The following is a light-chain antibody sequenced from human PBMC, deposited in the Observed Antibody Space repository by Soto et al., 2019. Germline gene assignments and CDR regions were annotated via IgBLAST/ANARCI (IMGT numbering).Light chain of an antibody. J-gene: IGKJ1*01. CDR2: AAS. Sequence: IQMTHAPSSLSASVGDRVTITFRASQNISTFLNWYQQKPGKAPKLLIYAASSLQSGVPSRFSGSGSGTDFTLTISGLQPDDFATYYCQQYNIHWTFGQGTKVDIK. V-gene: IGKV1-39*01. CDR1: QNISTF. CDR3: QQYNIHWT.